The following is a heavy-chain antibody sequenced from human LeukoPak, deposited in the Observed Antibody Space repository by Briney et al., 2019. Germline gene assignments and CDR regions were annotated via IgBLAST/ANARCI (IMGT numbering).Heavy chain of an antibody. CDR2: IYYSGST. Sequence: PSETLSLTCTVSGGSISSSSYYWGWIRQPPGKGLEWTGSIYYSGSTYYNPSLKGRVTISVDTSKNQFSLKLSSVTAADTAVYYCARFRMFGGVIVIGEIDYWGQGTLVIVSS. CDR3: ARFRMFGGVIVIGEIDY. CDR1: GGSISSSSYY. V-gene: IGHV4-39*01. J-gene: IGHJ4*02. D-gene: IGHD3-16*02.